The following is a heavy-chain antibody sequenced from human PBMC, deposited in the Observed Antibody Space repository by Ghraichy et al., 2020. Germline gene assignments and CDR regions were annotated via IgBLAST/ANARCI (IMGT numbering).Heavy chain of an antibody. D-gene: IGHD4-17*01. CDR3: ARGNDFGDYVGGSNFDY. Sequence: SETLSLTCTVSGGSISRYYWSWIRQPPGKGLEYIGYIHYSGSTNYNPSLKSRVTISVDTSKNQFSLKLSSVTTADTAVYYCARGNDFGDYVGGSNFDYWGQGTLVTVSS. J-gene: IGHJ4*02. CDR2: IHYSGST. V-gene: IGHV4-59*01. CDR1: GGSISRYY.